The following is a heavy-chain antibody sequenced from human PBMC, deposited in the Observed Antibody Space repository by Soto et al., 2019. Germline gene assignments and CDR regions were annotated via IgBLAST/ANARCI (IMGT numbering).Heavy chain of an antibody. V-gene: IGHV3-21*01. J-gene: IGHJ3*02. D-gene: IGHD2-8*01. CDR2: ISSSISYI. CDR3: ASSDCTNGVCYDGALDI. Sequence: GGSLRLSCAASGFTFSSYSMNWVRQAPGKGLEWVSSISSSISYIYYADSVKGRFTISRDNAKNSLYLQMNSLRAEDTAVYYCASSDCTNGVCYDGALDIWGQVTRVTVSS. CDR1: GFTFSSYS.